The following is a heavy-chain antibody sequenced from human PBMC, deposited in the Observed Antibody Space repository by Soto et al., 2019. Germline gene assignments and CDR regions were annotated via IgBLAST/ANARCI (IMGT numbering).Heavy chain of an antibody. Sequence: ASVKVSCKASGYTFTGYYMHWVRQAPGQGLEWMGCINPNSGGTKYAQKFQGCVTMTRDTSISTAYMELSRLRSYDTAVYYCARAHRVEADGNNWFDXWGQGTLVPVSX. CDR3: ARAHRVEADGNNWFDX. CDR2: INPNSGGT. J-gene: IGHJ5*01. D-gene: IGHD6-13*01. CDR1: GYTFTGYY. V-gene: IGHV1-2*04.